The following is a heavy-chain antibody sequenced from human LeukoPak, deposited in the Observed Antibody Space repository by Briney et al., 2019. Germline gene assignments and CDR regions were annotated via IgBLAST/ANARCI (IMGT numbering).Heavy chain of an antibody. V-gene: IGHV4-38-2*02. CDR3: ARVGYYDFWSGYYVQYYYYYMDV. CDR2: IYHSGST. J-gene: IGHJ6*03. CDR1: GYSISSDHY. D-gene: IGHD3-3*01. Sequence: PSETLSLTCTVSGYSISSDHYWGWIRQPPGKGLEWIGSIYHSGSTYYNPSLKSRVTISVDTSKNQFSLKLSSVTAADTAVYYCARVGYYDFWSGYYVQYYYYYMDVWGKGTTVTVSS.